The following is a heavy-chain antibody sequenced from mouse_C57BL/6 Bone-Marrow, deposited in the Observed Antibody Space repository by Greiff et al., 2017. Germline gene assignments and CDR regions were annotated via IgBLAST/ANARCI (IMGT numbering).Heavy chain of an antibody. Sequence: QVQLQQPGAELVMPGASVKLSCKASGYTFTSYWMHWVKQRPGQGLEWIGEIDPSDSYTNYNQKFKGKFTLTVDKSASTAYLQLRSLTSENSAVYYCARNYYYGSTSYAMDYWGQGTSVTVSS. V-gene: IGHV1-69*01. CDR2: IDPSDSYT. J-gene: IGHJ4*01. D-gene: IGHD1-1*01. CDR1: GYTFTSYW. CDR3: ARNYYYGSTSYAMDY.